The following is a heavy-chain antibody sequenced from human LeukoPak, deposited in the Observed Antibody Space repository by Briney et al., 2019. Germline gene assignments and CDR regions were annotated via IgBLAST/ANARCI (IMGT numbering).Heavy chain of an antibody. J-gene: IGHJ5*02. Sequence: PGGSLRLSCAASGFTFSSYGMHWVRQAPGKGLEWVAFIRYDGSNKYYADSVKGRFTISRDNSKNTLYLQMNSLRAEDTAVYYCAKESGRGVVVSKNWFDPWGQGTLVTVSS. CDR1: GFTFSSYG. CDR3: AKESGRGVVVSKNWFDP. V-gene: IGHV3-30*02. D-gene: IGHD2-2*01. CDR2: IRYDGSNK.